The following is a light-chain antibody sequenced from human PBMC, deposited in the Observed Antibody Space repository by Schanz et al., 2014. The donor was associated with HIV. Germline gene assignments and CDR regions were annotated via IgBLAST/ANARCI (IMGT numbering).Light chain of an antibody. CDR3: SSFAGSNIPWV. CDR1: SSDIGAYNY. CDR2: EVI. J-gene: IGLJ3*02. Sequence: QSVLIQPASVSGSPGQSITISCTGTSSDIGAYNYVSWYQQHPGQAPKLMIYEVIKRPSGVPDRFSGSKSGSTASLTVSGLQPEDEADYYCSSFAGSNIPWVFGGGTKLTVL. V-gene: IGLV2-8*01.